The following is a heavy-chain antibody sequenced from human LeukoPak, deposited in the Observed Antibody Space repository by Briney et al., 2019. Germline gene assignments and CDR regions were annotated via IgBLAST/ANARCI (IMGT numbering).Heavy chain of an antibody. J-gene: IGHJ4*02. V-gene: IGHV1-18*01. Sequence: ASVKVSCKASGYTFTSYGISWVRQAPGQGLEWMGWISAYNGNTNYAQKLQGRVTMTTDTSTSTAYMELRSLRSDDTAVYYCARVMYYYGSGSYYNPIDYWGQGTLVTVSS. D-gene: IGHD3-10*01. CDR2: ISAYNGNT. CDR3: ARVMYYYGSGSYYNPIDY. CDR1: GYTFTSYG.